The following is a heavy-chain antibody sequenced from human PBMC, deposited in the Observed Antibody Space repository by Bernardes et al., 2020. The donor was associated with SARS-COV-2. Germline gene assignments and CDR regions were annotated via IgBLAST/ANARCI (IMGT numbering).Heavy chain of an antibody. CDR2: ISYDGGEK. Sequence: GGSLSLSCAASGFTFSSYGMHWVRQAPGKGLEWVAVISYDGGEKLYADSVKGRFTISRDNSKNTLYLQMNSLRAEDTAVYYCATTPQYEYTRVFDFWGQGTLVTVSS. CDR3: ATTPQYEYTRVFDF. D-gene: IGHD2-15*01. V-gene: IGHV3-30*03. J-gene: IGHJ4*02. CDR1: GFTFSSYG.